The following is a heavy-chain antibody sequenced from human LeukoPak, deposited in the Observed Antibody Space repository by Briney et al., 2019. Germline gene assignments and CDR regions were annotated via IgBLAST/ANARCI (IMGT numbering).Heavy chain of an antibody. J-gene: IGHJ4*02. CDR3: ARHRHYYDSTSTGDY. D-gene: IGHD3-22*01. CDR2: IYYSGTT. V-gene: IGHV4-39*01. Sequence: PSETLSLTCTVSGGSMSSSGYYWGWIRQPPGKGLEWIGSIYYSGTTYYNPSLKSRVTISVDTSKSQFSLKLSSVTAADTAAYYCARHRHYYDSTSTGDYWGQGTLVTVSS. CDR1: GGSMSSSGYY.